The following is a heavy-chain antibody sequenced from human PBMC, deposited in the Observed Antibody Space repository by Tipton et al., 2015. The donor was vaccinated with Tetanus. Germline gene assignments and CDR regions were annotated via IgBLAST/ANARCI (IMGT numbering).Heavy chain of an antibody. CDR2: VYYSGRT. Sequence: LRLSCNVSGGSINTGDYYWSWIRQSPGKGLEWIGHVYYSGRTYYNPSLESRLTISIDTSKNQFSLELTSVTAADTAVYYCARDSYYSSRWSFADYWGQGTLVTVSS. CDR1: GGSINTGDYY. V-gene: IGHV4-30-4*01. CDR3: ARDSYYSSRWSFADY. D-gene: IGHD3-22*01. J-gene: IGHJ4*02.